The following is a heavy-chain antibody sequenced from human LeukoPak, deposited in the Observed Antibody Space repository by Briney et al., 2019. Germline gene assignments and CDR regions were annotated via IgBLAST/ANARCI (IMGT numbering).Heavy chain of an antibody. CDR3: ARGYYDFWSGYYRDYYYYMDV. D-gene: IGHD3-3*01. Sequence: ASVKVSCKASGYTFTGYYMHWVRQAPGQGLEWMGWINPNSGGTNYAQKFQGRVTMTRDTSISTAYMELSRLRSGDTAVYYCARGYYDFWSGYYRDYYYYMDVWGKGTTVTVSS. CDR1: GYTFTGYY. V-gene: IGHV1-2*02. J-gene: IGHJ6*03. CDR2: INPNSGGT.